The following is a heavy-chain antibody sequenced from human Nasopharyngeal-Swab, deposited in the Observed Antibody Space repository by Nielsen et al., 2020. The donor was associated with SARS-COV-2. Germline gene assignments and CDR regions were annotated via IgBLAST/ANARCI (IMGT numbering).Heavy chain of an antibody. D-gene: IGHD6-19*01. V-gene: IGHV1-69*10. J-gene: IGHJ5*02. CDR3: ARSEAVAGGWFDP. CDR1: GYTFTSYA. CDR2: IIPILGIA. Sequence: SVKVSCKASGYTFTSYAISWVRQAPGQGLEWMGGIIPILGIANYAQKFQGRVTITADKSTSTAYMELSSLRSEDTAVYYCARSEAVAGGWFDPWGQGTLVTVSS.